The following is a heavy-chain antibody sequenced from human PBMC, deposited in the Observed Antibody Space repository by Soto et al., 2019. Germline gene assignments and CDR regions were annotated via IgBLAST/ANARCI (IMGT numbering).Heavy chain of an antibody. CDR3: ARFSGYYYGDDY. CDR2: INAGNGNT. CDR1: GYTFTSYA. Sequence: ASLKVSCKASGYTFTSYAMHWVRQAPGQRLEWMGWINAGNGNTKYSQKFQGRVTITRDTSASTAYMELSSLRSEETAVYYCARFSGYYYGDDYWGKGALVTVSS. V-gene: IGHV1-3*01. D-gene: IGHD3-22*01. J-gene: IGHJ4*02.